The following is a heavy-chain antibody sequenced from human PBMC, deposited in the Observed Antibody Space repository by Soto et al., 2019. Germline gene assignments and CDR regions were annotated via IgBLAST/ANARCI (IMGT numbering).Heavy chain of an antibody. CDR2: ISAYNGNT. CDR1: VYTFTVDL. J-gene: IGHJ6*03. V-gene: IGHV1-18*01. CDR3: AREAIRHYYYSYLAV. Sequence: NLSRKGFVYTFTVDLSSRVRQTPGQGLEWMGWISAYNGNTNYAQKLQGRVTMTTDTSTSTAYMELRSLRSDDTAVYYCAREAIRHYYYSYLAVWGKRTTVTVSS.